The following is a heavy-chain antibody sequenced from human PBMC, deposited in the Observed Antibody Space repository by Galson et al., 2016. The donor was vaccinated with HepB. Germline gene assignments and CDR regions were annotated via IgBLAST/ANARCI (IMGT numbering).Heavy chain of an antibody. V-gene: IGHV3-48*02. CDR1: GFTFTNSG. Sequence: SLRLSCAASGFTFTNSGLNWVRQAPGKGLEWISYISSAVRPIYYADSVMGRFTISRDNAKNSVYLQMNSLRDEDTAVYYCALGPYFDWAYLNHWGKGTLVTVSS. CDR3: ALGPYFDWAYLNH. CDR2: ISSAVRPI. J-gene: IGHJ5*02. D-gene: IGHD3-9*01.